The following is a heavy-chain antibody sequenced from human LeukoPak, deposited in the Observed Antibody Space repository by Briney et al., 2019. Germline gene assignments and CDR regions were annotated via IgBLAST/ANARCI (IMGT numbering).Heavy chain of an antibody. CDR2: INSDASSR. Sequence: GGSLRLSCAASGFTFSSYWMHWVRQAPGKGLVWVSRINSDASSRSYADFVKGRFTISRDNAKNTLYLQMNSLRAEDTAIYYCARDRRGNSRNYYYYYMDVWGKGTTVTVSS. CDR1: GFTFSSYW. CDR3: ARDRRGNSRNYYYYYMDV. J-gene: IGHJ6*03. V-gene: IGHV3-74*01. D-gene: IGHD1-14*01.